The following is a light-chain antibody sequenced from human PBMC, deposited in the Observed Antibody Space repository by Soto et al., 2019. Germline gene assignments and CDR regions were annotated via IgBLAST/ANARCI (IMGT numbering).Light chain of an antibody. Sequence: EIVLTQSPGTLSLSPGERATLSCRASQSVSSSYLAWYQQKPGQAPRLLIYGASSRATGIPARFSGSGSGTEFTLTIRSLQSEDFAVYYCQQYNNWPPAWTFGQGTKVDNK. J-gene: IGKJ1*01. V-gene: IGKV3-15*01. CDR2: GAS. CDR1: QSVSSSY. CDR3: QQYNNWPPAWT.